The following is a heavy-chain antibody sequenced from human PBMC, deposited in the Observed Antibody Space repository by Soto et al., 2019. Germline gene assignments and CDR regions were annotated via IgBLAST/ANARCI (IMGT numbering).Heavy chain of an antibody. CDR1: GGSISSYY. J-gene: IGHJ5*02. V-gene: IGHV4-59*01. CDR3: ARSPEPYDYVWGGWFDP. CDR2: IYYSGST. Sequence: QVQLQESGPGLVKPSETLSLTCTVSGGSISSYYWSWIRQPPGKGLEWIGYIYYSGSTNYNPSLKSRVTISVDTSKNQFSLKLSSVTAADTAVYYCARSPEPYDYVWGGWFDPWGQGTLVTVSS. D-gene: IGHD3-16*01.